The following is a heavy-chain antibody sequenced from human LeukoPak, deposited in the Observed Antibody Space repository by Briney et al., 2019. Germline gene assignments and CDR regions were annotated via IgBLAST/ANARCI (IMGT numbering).Heavy chain of an antibody. V-gene: IGHV1-2*02. D-gene: IGHD3-16*02. CDR1: GYTFTGYY. CDR2: INPNSGGT. J-gene: IGHJ4*02. Sequence: ASVKVSCKASGYTFTGYYMHCVRQAPGQGREWMGWINPNSGGTNYAQKFKGRVTMTRDTSISTAYMELRRLRSDDTAVYYCARDARLRLGELSFFDYWGQGTLVTVSS. CDR3: ARDARLRLGELSFFDY.